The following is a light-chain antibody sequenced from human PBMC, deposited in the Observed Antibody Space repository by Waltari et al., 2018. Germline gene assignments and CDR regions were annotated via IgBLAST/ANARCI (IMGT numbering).Light chain of an antibody. CDR3: CSYAGSSTFERV. CDR2: EVS. CDR1: SSDVGSYNL. V-gene: IGLV2-23*02. Sequence: QSALTQPASVSGSPGQSITISCTGTSSDVGSYNLVSWYQQHPGKAPKLMIYEVSKRPSCVSNRFSCSKSGNTASLTISGLQAEDEADYYCCSYAGSSTFERVFGGGTKLTVL. J-gene: IGLJ3*02.